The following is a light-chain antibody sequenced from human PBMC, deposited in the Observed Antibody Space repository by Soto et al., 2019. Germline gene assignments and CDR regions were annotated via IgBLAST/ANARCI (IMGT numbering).Light chain of an antibody. CDR3: QQLSSYPVT. CDR1: QDIGIY. Sequence: IQLTQSPSSLSASVGDRVTITCRASQDIGIYLAWYQQKPGKAPNLLIYAASSLQRGVPSRFSGSGSGTDFTLTIRSLQPEDFVTYHCQQLSSYPVTFGQGTKVELK. CDR2: AAS. V-gene: IGKV1-9*01. J-gene: IGKJ1*01.